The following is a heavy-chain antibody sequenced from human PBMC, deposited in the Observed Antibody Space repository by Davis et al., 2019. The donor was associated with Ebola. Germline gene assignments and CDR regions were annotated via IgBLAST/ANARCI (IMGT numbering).Heavy chain of an antibody. J-gene: IGHJ6*02. CDR3: ARGGVVVAATPVPPPLPEYDMDV. Sequence: ASVKVSCKASGYTFTGYYMHWVRQAPGQGLEWMGWINPNSGGTNYAQKFQGWVTMTRDTSISTAYMELSRLRSDDTAVYYCARGGVVVAATPVPPPLPEYDMDVWGQGTTVTVSS. D-gene: IGHD2-15*01. CDR1: GYTFTGYY. V-gene: IGHV1-2*04. CDR2: INPNSGGT.